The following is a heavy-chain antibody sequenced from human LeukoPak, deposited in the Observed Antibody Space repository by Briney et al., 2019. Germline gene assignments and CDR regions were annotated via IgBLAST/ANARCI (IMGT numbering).Heavy chain of an antibody. CDR2: ISAYNGNS. D-gene: IGHD1-1*01. Sequence: GASVKVSCKASGYTFTSYGISWVRQAPGQRLEVMGWISAYNGNSYYAQNLQGRVTMTTDTSTSTAYMELRSLRSDDTAVYYCAREAQQLVTIYFDYWGQGTLVTVSS. J-gene: IGHJ4*02. CDR1: GYTFTSYG. V-gene: IGHV1-18*01. CDR3: AREAQQLVTIYFDY.